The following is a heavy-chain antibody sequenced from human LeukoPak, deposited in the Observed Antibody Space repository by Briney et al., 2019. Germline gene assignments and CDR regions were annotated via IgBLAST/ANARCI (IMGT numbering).Heavy chain of an antibody. CDR3: ARDGMAVAAGYFDL. J-gene: IGHJ2*01. V-gene: IGHV6-1*01. D-gene: IGHD6-19*01. Sequence: SQTLSLTCAISGDSVSSNSATWNWIRQSPSRGLEWLGRTYYGSKWYNDYAASVKSRITIKPDTSKNQFSLQLNSVTPEDTAVYYCARDGMAVAAGYFDLWGRGTLVTVSS. CDR1: GDSVSSNSAT. CDR2: TYYGSKWYN.